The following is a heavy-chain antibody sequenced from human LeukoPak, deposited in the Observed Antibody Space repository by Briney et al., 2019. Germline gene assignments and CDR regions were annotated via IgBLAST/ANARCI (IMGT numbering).Heavy chain of an antibody. CDR2: IYPGDSDT. J-gene: IGHJ4*02. V-gene: IGHV5-51*01. CDR1: GYSFTSYW. CDR3: ARRKGRRIGYDSSGPGPFDY. Sequence: GESLKISCKGSGYSFTSYWIGWVRQMPGKGLEWMGIIYPGDSDTRYSPSFQGQVTISADKSISTAYLQWSSLKASDTAMYYCARRKGRRIGYDSSGPGPFDYWGQGTLVTVSS. D-gene: IGHD3-22*01.